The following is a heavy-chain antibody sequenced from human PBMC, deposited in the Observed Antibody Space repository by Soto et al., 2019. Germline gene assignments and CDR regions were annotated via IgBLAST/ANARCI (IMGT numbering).Heavy chain of an antibody. D-gene: IGHD2-2*01. CDR3: TTEPLGYCSSSTCYDYFDY. CDR1: GFIFRDYA. J-gene: IGHJ4*02. CDR2: IKSKTDGGTA. V-gene: IGHV3-15*01. Sequence: GGSLRLSCAASGFIFRDYAMYWVRQAPGKGLEWVGRIKSKTDGGTADYGAPVKGRFTISRDDSKNTLYLQMNSLKTEDTAVYYCTTEPLGYCSSSTCYDYFDYWGQGTLVTVSS.